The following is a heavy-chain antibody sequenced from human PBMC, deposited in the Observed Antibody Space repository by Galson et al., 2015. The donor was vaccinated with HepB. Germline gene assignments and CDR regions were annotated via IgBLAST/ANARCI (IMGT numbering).Heavy chain of an antibody. V-gene: IGHV1-18*01. CDR2: ITADSGNT. D-gene: IGHD2-2*01. Sequence: SVKVSCKASGYTFTSYRLTWLRQAPGQGLEWMGCITADSGNTNYAQNLLGRVTMTTDTSTSTAYMELRSLRSDDTAVYYCARDCSDTSCFPWGQGTPVTVSS. CDR1: GYTFTSYR. J-gene: IGHJ5*02. CDR3: ARDCSDTSCFP.